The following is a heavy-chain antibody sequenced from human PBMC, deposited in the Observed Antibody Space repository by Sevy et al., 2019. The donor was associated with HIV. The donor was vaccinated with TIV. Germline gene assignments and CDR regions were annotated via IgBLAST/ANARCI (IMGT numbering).Heavy chain of an antibody. CDR1: GYTLTGHY. V-gene: IGHV1-2*02. CDR3: ARGTYDSSDHLGFYFDN. Sequence: ASMKVSCKASGYTLTGHYIHWVRQAPGQGPEWMGWINPNSGDTEYAQKFQGRVTMTRVTSISTVYIELFSLKSDDTAVYYWARGTYDSSDHLGFYFDNWGQGTLVTVSS. J-gene: IGHJ4*01. CDR2: INPNSGDT. D-gene: IGHD3-22*01.